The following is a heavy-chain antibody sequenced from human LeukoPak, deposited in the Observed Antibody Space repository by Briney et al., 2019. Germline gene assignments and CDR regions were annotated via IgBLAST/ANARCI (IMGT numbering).Heavy chain of an antibody. CDR1: GFTFDDYA. V-gene: IGHV3-9*01. Sequence: PGGSLRLSCAASGFTFDDYAMHWVRQAPGKGLEWVSGISWNSGSIGYADSVKGRFTISRDNAKNSLYLQMNSLRAEDTAVYYCARDFTTYYDILTGPGFDPWGQGTLVTVSS. D-gene: IGHD3-9*01. J-gene: IGHJ5*02. CDR2: ISWNSGSI. CDR3: ARDFTTYYDILTGPGFDP.